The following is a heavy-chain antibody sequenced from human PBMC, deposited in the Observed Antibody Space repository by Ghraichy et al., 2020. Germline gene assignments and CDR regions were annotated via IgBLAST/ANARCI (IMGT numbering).Heavy chain of an antibody. J-gene: IGHJ1*01. CDR3: ARDSSHYGAHEYFQH. CDR2: IWYDGSNK. Sequence: GGSLRLSCAASGFTFSSYGMHWVRQAPGKGLEWVAVIWYDGSNKYYADSVKGRFTISRDNSKNTLYLQMNSLRAEDTAVYYCARDSSHYGAHEYFQHWGQGTLVTVSS. CDR1: GFTFSSYG. D-gene: IGHD4-17*01. V-gene: IGHV3-33*01.